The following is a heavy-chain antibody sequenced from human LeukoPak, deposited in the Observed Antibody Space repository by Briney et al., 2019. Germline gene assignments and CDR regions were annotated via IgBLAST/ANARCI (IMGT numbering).Heavy chain of an antibody. V-gene: IGHV1-2*02. Sequence: ASVKVSCKASGYTFTGYYVHWVRQAPGQGLEWMGWINPNSGGTNYAQNFQGRVTMTRDTSISTAYMELSRLRSDDTAVYFCAREGSDSTRLPIWGQGTLVTVSS. D-gene: IGHD2-2*01. CDR1: GYTFTGYY. J-gene: IGHJ3*02. CDR2: INPNSGGT. CDR3: AREGSDSTRLPI.